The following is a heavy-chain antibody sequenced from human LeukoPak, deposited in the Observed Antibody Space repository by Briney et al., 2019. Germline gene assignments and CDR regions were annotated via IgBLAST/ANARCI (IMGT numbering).Heavy chain of an antibody. D-gene: IGHD6-13*01. CDR1: GXSISGYY. CDR3: AREDSSSGTFDY. V-gene: IGHV4-59*01. Sequence: PSETLSLTCTVSGXSISGYYWSWIRQPPGKGLEWIGYIYYSGSTNYNPSLKSRVTISIDTSKNQFSLKLSSVTAADTAVYYCAREDSSSGTFDYWGQGTLVTVSS. J-gene: IGHJ4*02. CDR2: IYYSGST.